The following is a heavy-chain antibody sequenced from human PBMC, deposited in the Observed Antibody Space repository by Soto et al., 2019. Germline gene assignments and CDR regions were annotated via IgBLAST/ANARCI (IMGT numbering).Heavy chain of an antibody. V-gene: IGHV4-34*01. D-gene: IGHD2-2*01. J-gene: IGHJ4*02. CDR2: INHSGST. CDR3: ARGRIVVVPAANYYFDY. Sequence: SETLSLTCAVYGGSFSGYYWSWIRQPPGKGLEWIGEINHSGSTNYNPSLKSRVTISVETSKNQFSLKLSSVTAADTAVYYCARGRIVVVPAANYYFDYWGQGTLVTVSS. CDR1: GGSFSGYY.